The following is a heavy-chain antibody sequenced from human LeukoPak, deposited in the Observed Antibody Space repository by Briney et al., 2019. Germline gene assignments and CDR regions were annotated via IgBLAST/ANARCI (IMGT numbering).Heavy chain of an antibody. Sequence: SETLSLTCTVSGGSISSSSYYWGWIRQPPGKGLEWIGSIYYSGSTYYNPSLKSRVTISVDTSKNQFSLKLSSVTAADTAVYYCARGGFPFEYWGQGTLVTVSS. D-gene: IGHD3-16*01. CDR1: GGSISSSSYY. V-gene: IGHV4-39*01. J-gene: IGHJ4*02. CDR3: ARGGFPFEY. CDR2: IYYSGST.